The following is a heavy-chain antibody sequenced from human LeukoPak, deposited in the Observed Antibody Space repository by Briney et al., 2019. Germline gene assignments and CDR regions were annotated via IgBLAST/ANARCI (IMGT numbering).Heavy chain of an antibody. Sequence: SETLSLTCAVSGYSFSSGYYWGWSRPPPGKGLEWIGSNYQSGSTYYQPSLKRRVTISVDTSKNQFSLKLSSVTAADTAVYYCARGTRGSTYTYYFDYWGQGTLVTVSS. CDR1: GYSFSSGYY. V-gene: IGHV4-38-2*01. D-gene: IGHD6-13*01. J-gene: IGHJ4*02. CDR3: ARGTRGSTYTYYFDY. CDR2: NYQSGST.